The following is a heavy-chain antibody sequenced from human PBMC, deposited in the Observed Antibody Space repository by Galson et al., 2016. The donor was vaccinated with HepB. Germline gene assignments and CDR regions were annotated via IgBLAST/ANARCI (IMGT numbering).Heavy chain of an antibody. CDR2: ISYSGSS. CDR3: ASFDFWSGYYAY. Sequence: TLSLTCTVSGGSISSGDYYWSWIRQHPGKGLEWIGYISYSGSSYYNPSLKSRVTMSVDTSKNQFSLTLSSVTAADTAVFYCASFDFWSGYYAYWGQGTLVTVSS. V-gene: IGHV4-31*03. D-gene: IGHD3-3*01. J-gene: IGHJ4*02. CDR1: GGSISSGDYY.